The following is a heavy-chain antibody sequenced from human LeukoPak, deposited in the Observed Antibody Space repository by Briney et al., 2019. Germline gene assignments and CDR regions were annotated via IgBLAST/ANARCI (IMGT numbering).Heavy chain of an antibody. V-gene: IGHV3-15*01. J-gene: IGHJ4*02. Sequence: GGSLRLSCAASGFTFSYARMSWVRQAPGKGLEWVGRIKSKTDGGTTDYAAPVKGRFTISRDDSKNTLYLQMNSLKTEDTAVYYCTTESQVAGILNNDYWGQGTLVTVSS. D-gene: IGHD6-19*01. CDR1: GFTFSYAR. CDR2: IKSKTDGGTT. CDR3: TTESQVAGILNNDY.